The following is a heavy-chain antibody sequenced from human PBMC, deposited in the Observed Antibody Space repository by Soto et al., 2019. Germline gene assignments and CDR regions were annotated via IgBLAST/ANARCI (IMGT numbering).Heavy chain of an antibody. CDR3: AIGGSSWSGLYYYYGMDV. J-gene: IGHJ6*02. D-gene: IGHD6-13*01. Sequence: PGGSLRLSCAASGFTFSRYWMSWVRQAPGKGQEWVANIKQDGSEKYYVDSVKGRFTISRDNAKNSLYLQMNSLRAEDTAVYYCAIGGSSWSGLYYYYGMDVWGQGTTVTVSS. CDR1: GFTFSRYW. V-gene: IGHV3-7*03. CDR2: IKQDGSEK.